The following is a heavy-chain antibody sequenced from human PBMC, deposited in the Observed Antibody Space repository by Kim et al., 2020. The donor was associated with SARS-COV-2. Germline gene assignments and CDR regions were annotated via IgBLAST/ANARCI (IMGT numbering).Heavy chain of an antibody. J-gene: IGHJ4*02. D-gene: IGHD3-10*01. CDR3: ARDLRVRGVISGLTGY. V-gene: IGHV3-30*01. Sequence: SVKGRFTISRANSKNALYLQMNSLRAEDTAVYYCARDLRVRGVISGLTGYWGQGTLVTVSS.